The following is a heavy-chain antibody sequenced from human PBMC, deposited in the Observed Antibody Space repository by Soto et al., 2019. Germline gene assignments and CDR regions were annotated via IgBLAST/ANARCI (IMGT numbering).Heavy chain of an antibody. CDR2: IYSGGST. Sequence: EVQLVESGGGLIQPGGSLRVSCAASGFTVSRSYMSWFRQAPGKGLEWVSVIYSGGSTNYADSVKGRFTISRDNSKNTFYLQMNSLRVEDTAVYYCARDTYYYDSSGPPYWGQGTLVTVSS. V-gene: IGHV3-53*01. J-gene: IGHJ4*02. CDR1: GFTVSRSY. CDR3: ARDTYYYDSSGPPY. D-gene: IGHD3-22*01.